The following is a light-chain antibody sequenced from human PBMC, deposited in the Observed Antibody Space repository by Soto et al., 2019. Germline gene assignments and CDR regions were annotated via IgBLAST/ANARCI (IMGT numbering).Light chain of an antibody. V-gene: IGKV3-20*01. CDR3: QHYGNSLPYT. CDR2: GAS. J-gene: IGKJ2*01. CDR1: QSVSRY. Sequence: EIVFTQSPGTLSFSPGERATLSCRASQSVSRYLAWYQQKPGQAPRLLIYGASNRATGISDGFTGGGSGTDFTLTISGLEPEDFAVYFCQHYGNSLPYTFGQGTK.